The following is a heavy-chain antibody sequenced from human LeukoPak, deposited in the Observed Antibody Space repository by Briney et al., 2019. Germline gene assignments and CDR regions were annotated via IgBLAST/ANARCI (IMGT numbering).Heavy chain of an antibody. CDR1: GFTFSSYW. CDR2: IKQDGSEK. D-gene: IGHD2-2*02. V-gene: IGHV3-7*01. Sequence: GGSLRLSCAASGFTFSSYWMSWVRQAPGKGLEWVANIKQDGSEKYYVDSVKGRFTISRDNAKSSLYLQMNSLRAEDTAVYYCARRSIVVVPAAIPLEALNWFDPWGQGTLVTVSS. J-gene: IGHJ5*02. CDR3: ARRSIVVVPAAIPLEALNWFDP.